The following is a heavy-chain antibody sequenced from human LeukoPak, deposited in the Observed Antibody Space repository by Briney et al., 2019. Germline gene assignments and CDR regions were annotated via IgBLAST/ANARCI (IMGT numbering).Heavy chain of an antibody. CDR1: GITFNSYT. J-gene: IGHJ6*03. CDR2: ISSSSSYI. D-gene: IGHD2-8*01. CDR3: AKDRCSNGIGCYYYYMDV. V-gene: IGHV3-21*01. Sequence: GGSLRLSCAASGITFNSYTMNWVRQAPGKGLEWVSSISSSSSYIYYAASVKGRFTISRDNAKNSLYLQMNRLRAEDTAVYYCAKDRCSNGIGCYYYYMDVWGKGTTVTISS.